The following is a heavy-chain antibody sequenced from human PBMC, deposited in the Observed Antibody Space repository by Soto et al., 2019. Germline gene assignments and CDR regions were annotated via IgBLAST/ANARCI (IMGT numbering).Heavy chain of an antibody. J-gene: IGHJ4*02. Sequence: GGSLRLSCAASGFTFSSYAMHWVRQAPGKGLEWGALISYDGSNKYYADSVKGRFTISRDNSKNTLYLQMNSLRAEDTAVYYCVRPAQPFQWLVHFDYWGQGTLVTAPQ. D-gene: IGHD6-19*01. CDR3: VRPAQPFQWLVHFDY. V-gene: IGHV3-30-3*01. CDR2: ISYDGSNK. CDR1: GFTFSSYA.